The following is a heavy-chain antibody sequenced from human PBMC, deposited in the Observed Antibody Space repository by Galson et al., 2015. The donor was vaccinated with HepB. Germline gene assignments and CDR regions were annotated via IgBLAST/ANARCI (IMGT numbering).Heavy chain of an antibody. CDR2: ISSSSSTI. D-gene: IGHD1-26*01. CDR1: GFTFSSYS. CDR3: ARGARVGAREEYFQH. J-gene: IGHJ1*01. Sequence: SLRLSCAASGFTFSSYSMNWVRQAPGKGLEWVSYISSSSSTIYYADSVKGRFTISRDNAKNSLYLQMNSLRDEDTAVYYCARGARVGAREEYFQHWGQGTLVTVSS. V-gene: IGHV3-48*02.